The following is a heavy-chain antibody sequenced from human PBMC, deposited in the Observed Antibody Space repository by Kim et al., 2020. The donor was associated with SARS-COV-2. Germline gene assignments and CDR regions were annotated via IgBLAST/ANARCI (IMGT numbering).Heavy chain of an antibody. V-gene: IGHV3-49*04. Sequence: GGSLRLSCTASGFTFGDYAMSWVRQAPGKGLEWVGFIRSKAYGGTTEYAASVKGRFTISRDDSKSIAYLQMNSLKTEDTAVYYCTREGTKHSPTGHYFFDYWGQGTLVTVSS. CDR1: GFTFGDYA. CDR3: TREGTKHSPTGHYFFDY. CDR2: IRSKAYGGTT. D-gene: IGHD5-18*01. J-gene: IGHJ4*02.